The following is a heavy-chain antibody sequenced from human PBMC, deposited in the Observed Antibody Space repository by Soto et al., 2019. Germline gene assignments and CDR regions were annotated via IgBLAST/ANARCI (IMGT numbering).Heavy chain of an antibody. CDR2: IHNSGSP. CDR3: ARGLFSESSYSGGWYYFDN. Sequence: SETLSLTCSVSGASIYNGGYFWSWIRQSPGKGLEWIGHIHNSGSPYNNPSLKSRVTISVDTSKNQFSLKLSSVTAADTAVYYCARGLFSESSYSGGWYYFDNWSQGSXVTVSS. D-gene: IGHD1-26*01. J-gene: IGHJ4*02. V-gene: IGHV4-30-4*01. CDR1: GASIYNGGYF.